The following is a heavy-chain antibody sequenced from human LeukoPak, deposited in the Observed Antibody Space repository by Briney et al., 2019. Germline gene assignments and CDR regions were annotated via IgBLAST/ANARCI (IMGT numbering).Heavy chain of an antibody. D-gene: IGHD3-3*01. J-gene: IGHJ6*02. V-gene: IGHV3-23*01. CDR1: GFTFSSYA. CDR3: AKEMEFGVVTNQHYYCYYGMDV. CDR2: ISGSGGST. Sequence: GGSLRLSCAASGFTFSSYAMSWVRQAPGRGLEWVSAISGSGGSTYYADSVKGRFTISRDNSKNTLYLQMNSLRAEDTAVYYCAKEMEFGVVTNQHYYCYYGMDVWGQGTTVTVSS.